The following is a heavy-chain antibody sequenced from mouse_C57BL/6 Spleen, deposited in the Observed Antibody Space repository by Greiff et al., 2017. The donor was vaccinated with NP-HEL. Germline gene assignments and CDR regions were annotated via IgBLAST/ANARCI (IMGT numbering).Heavy chain of an antibody. Sequence: EVKLEESGPGLVKPSQSLSLTCSVTGYSITSGYYWNWIRQFPGNKLEWMGYISYDGSNNYNPSLKNRISITRDTSKNQFFLKLNSVTTEDTATYYCAREGAYDGYLFAYWGQGTLVTVSA. CDR3: AREGAYDGYLFAY. CDR1: GYSITSGYY. V-gene: IGHV3-6*01. J-gene: IGHJ3*01. D-gene: IGHD2-3*01. CDR2: ISYDGSN.